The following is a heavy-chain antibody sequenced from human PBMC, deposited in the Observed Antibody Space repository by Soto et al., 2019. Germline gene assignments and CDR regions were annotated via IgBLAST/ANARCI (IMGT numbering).Heavy chain of an antibody. Sequence: SETLSLTCTVSNGSVSSGTYSWSWVRQPPGKGLEWIGYIYYSGTTYYTPSLKSRLTMSMDRANDHFSLNLTSVTAADTAVYYCARGPEGKVYAIFYYYGMDVWGQGTTVTVSS. CDR2: IYYSGTT. CDR1: NGSVSSGTYS. CDR3: ARGPEGKVYAIFYYYGMDV. D-gene: IGHD2-8*01. V-gene: IGHV4-30-2*01. J-gene: IGHJ6*02.